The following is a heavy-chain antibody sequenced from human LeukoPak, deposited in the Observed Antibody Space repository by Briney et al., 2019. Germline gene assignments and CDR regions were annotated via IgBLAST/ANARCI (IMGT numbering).Heavy chain of an antibody. V-gene: IGHV1-2*06. CDR2: INPNSGGT. CDR3: ARRTGSGWFYY. J-gene: IGHJ4*02. CDR1: GYTFTGYY. Sequence: ASVKVSCKASGYTFTGYYMHWVRQAPGQGLEWKGRINPNSGGTNYAQKFQGRVTMTRDTSISTAYMELSRLRSDDTAVYYCARRTGSGWFYYWGQGTLVTVSS. D-gene: IGHD6-19*01.